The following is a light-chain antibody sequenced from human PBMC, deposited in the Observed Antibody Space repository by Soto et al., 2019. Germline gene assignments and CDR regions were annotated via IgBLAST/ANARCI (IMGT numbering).Light chain of an antibody. V-gene: IGLV2-11*01. CDR3: CSYAGSFYV. CDR2: DVS. CDR1: SSDVGGYNY. Sequence: QSVLTQPRSVSGSPGQSVTISCIGTSSDVGGYNYVSWYQQHPGKAPKFMIYDVSKRPSGVPDRFSGSKSGNTASLTISGLQADDEADYYCCSYAGSFYVFGTGTKLTVL. J-gene: IGLJ1*01.